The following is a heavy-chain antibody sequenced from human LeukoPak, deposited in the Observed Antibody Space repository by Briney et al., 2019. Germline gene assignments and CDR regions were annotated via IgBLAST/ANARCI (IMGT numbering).Heavy chain of an antibody. D-gene: IGHD2-8*02. Sequence: GGSLRLSCAASGFTFSSHTMNWVRQAPGKGLEWVSAIGGSGGRTDYADAVKGRFTISRDNSRNTLYLQMTSLRAEDTAVDYCVRDTGVSAYNDYWGQGTLVTVSS. J-gene: IGHJ4*02. CDR1: GFTFSSHT. V-gene: IGHV3-23*01. CDR2: IGGSGGRT. CDR3: VRDTGVSAYNDY.